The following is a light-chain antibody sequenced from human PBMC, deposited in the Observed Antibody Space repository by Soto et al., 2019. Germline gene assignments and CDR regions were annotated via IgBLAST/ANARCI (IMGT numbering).Light chain of an antibody. CDR1: QSISSN. V-gene: IGKV3-15*01. Sequence: EIVMTQSPATLSVSPGERATLSCRASQSISSNLAWYQQKPGQAPSLLLYGASTRATGIPARFIGSGSGTDFTLTISSLQSEDFAVYYCHQYNNWPPGTFGQGTKLEIK. CDR3: HQYNNWPPGT. J-gene: IGKJ2*02. CDR2: GAS.